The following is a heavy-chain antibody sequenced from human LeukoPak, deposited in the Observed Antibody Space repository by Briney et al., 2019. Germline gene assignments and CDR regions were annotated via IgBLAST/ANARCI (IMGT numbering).Heavy chain of an antibody. J-gene: IGHJ4*02. V-gene: IGHV3-23*01. Sequence: GGSLRLSCAASGFTFSSYAMSWVRQAPGKGLEWVSAISGSGGSTYYADSVKGRFTISRENSKNTLYLQMNSLRAEDTAVYYCAKDFSRERITMVRGVISHSPGLFDYWGQGTLVTVSS. CDR1: GFTFSSYA. D-gene: IGHD3-10*01. CDR3: AKDFSRERITMVRGVISHSPGLFDY. CDR2: ISGSGGST.